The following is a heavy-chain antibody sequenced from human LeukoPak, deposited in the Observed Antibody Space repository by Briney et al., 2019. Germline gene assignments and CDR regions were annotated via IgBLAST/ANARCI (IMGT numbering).Heavy chain of an antibody. J-gene: IGHJ5*02. V-gene: IGHV5-51*01. Sequence: GESLKISCKGSGYSFTSYWIGWVRQLPGKGLEWMGIIYPGDSDTRYSPSFQGQVTISADKSISTAYLQWSSLKASGTAMYYCARAKHEAAAWWFDPWGQGTLVTVSS. CDR3: ARAKHEAAAWWFDP. CDR2: IYPGDSDT. D-gene: IGHD6-13*01. CDR1: GYSFTSYW.